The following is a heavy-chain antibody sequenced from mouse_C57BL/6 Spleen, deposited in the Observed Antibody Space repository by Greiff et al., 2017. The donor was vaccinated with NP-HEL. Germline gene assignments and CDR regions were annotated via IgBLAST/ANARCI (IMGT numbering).Heavy chain of an antibody. V-gene: IGHV1-64*01. CDR2: IHPNSGST. J-gene: IGHJ4*01. CDR3: AREGNYYGSSLYYAMDY. CDR1: GYTFTSYW. Sequence: VQLQQPGAELVKPGASVKLSCKASGYTFTSYWMHWVKQRPGQGLEWIGMIHPNSGSTNYNEKFKSKATLTVDKSSSTAYMQLSSLTSEDSAVYYCAREGNYYGSSLYYAMDYWGQGTSVTVSS. D-gene: IGHD1-1*01.